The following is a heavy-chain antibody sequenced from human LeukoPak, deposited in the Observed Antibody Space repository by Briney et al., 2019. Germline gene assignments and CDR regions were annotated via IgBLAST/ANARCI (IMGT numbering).Heavy chain of an antibody. CDR3: ARDQGSWETDNYYHYMDV. CDR1: GYSISSGYY. D-gene: IGHD6-13*01. Sequence: PSETLSLTCTVSGYSISSGYYWGWIRQPPGKGLEWIGSIYHSGSTYYNPSLKSRVTISVDTSKNQFSLKLSSVTAADTAVYYCARDQGSWETDNYYHYMDVWGKGTTVTISS. V-gene: IGHV4-38-2*02. CDR2: IYHSGST. J-gene: IGHJ6*03.